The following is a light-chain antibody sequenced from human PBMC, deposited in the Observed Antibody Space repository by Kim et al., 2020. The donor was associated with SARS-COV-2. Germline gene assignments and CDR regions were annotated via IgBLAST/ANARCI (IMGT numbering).Light chain of an antibody. CDR1: SSDVGYSNS. CDR2: DVS. CDR3: SSHTTSSTYV. J-gene: IGLJ1*01. Sequence: GQSITVSCTGTSSDVGYSNSVSWYQQHPGTAPNLIIYDVSERASGVSNRFSGSQSGNTASLTISGLRAEDEADYYCSSHTTSSTYVFGLGTQLTVL. V-gene: IGLV2-14*04.